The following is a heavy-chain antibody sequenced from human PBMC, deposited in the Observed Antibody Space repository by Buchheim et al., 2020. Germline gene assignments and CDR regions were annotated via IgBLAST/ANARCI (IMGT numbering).Heavy chain of an antibody. V-gene: IGHV3-33*01. J-gene: IGHJ4*02. Sequence: QVQLVESGGGVVQPGRSLRLSCAASGFTFSSYGMHWVRQAPGKGLEWVAVIWYDGSNKYYADSVKGRFTISSDNSKNTLYLQMNSLRAEDTAVYYCARDPGHDYGDYCFDYWGQGTL. CDR2: IWYDGSNK. D-gene: IGHD4-17*01. CDR1: GFTFSSYG. CDR3: ARDPGHDYGDYCFDY.